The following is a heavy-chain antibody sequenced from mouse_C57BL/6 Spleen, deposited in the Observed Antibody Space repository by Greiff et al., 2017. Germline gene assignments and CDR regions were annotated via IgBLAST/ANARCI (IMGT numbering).Heavy chain of an antibody. CDR2: IYPRSGNT. V-gene: IGHV1-81*01. D-gene: IGHD1-1*01. Sequence: VKLQESGAELARPGASVKLSCKASGYTFTSYGISWVKQRTGQGLEWIGEIYPRSGNTYYNEKFKGKATLTADNSSSTAYMELRSLTSEDSAVYFCARGGIYYYGSSYSYYFDYWGQGTTLTVSS. CDR1: GYTFTSYG. J-gene: IGHJ2*01. CDR3: ARGGIYYYGSSYSYYFDY.